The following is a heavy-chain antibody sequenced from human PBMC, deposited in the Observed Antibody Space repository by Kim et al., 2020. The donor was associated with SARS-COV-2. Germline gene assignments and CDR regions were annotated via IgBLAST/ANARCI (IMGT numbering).Heavy chain of an antibody. V-gene: IGHV1-46*01. CDR1: GYTFTSYY. Sequence: ASVKVSCKASGYTFTSYYIHWVRQAPGQGLEWVGIINPSGGRPTYTQKFQGRVTMTSDTSTSTVYMELSSLTSDDTAVYYCASGAGSGSYYSPWGQGTLV. CDR3: ASGAGSGSYYSP. D-gene: IGHD3-10*01. CDR2: INPSGGRP. J-gene: IGHJ5*02.